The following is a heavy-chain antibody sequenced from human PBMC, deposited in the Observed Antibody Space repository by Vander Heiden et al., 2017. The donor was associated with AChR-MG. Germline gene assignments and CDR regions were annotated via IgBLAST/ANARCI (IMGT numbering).Heavy chain of an antibody. J-gene: IGHJ4*02. V-gene: IGHV3-30*02. Sequence: QVQLVESGGGVVQPGGSLRLSCAASGFTFSSYGMHWVRQAPGKGLEWVAFIRYDGSNKYYADSVKGRFTFSRDNSKNTLYLQMNSLRAEDTAVYYCAKDGGRDLYFDYWGQGTLVTVSS. CDR3: AKDGGRDLYFDY. CDR1: GFTFSSYG. D-gene: IGHD3-16*01. CDR2: IRYDGSNK.